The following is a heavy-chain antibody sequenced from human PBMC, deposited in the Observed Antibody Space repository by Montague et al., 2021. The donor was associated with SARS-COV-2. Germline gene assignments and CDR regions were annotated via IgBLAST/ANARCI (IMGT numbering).Heavy chain of an antibody. D-gene: IGHD6-13*01. CDR1: GFTFDDYT. Sequence: SLRLSCAVSGFTFDDYTMHWVRQTPGKGLEWVSLISGDGISTNYADSVKGRFTMSRDNNKNSLYLQMNSLRTEDTALYYCAKGRHSTAWHFDYWGQGALVTVSP. V-gene: IGHV3-43*02. CDR2: ISGDGIST. J-gene: IGHJ4*02. CDR3: AKGRHSTAWHFDY.